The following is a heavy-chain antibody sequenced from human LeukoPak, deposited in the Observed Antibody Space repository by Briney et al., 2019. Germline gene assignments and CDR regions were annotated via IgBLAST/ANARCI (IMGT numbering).Heavy chain of an antibody. J-gene: IGHJ5*01. D-gene: IGHD3-10*01. CDR2: TSSDESWT. Sequence: GSLRLSCVASGFTFSTYAMHWVRQAPGKGLEWVAGTSSDESWTFHGDSVKGRFTISRDNVKNTLNLQMNSLRPEDTAMYYCAKELLTSGSCFDFCGQGTLVTVSS. CDR3: AKELLTSGSCFDF. V-gene: IGHV3-30*02. CDR1: GFTFSTYA.